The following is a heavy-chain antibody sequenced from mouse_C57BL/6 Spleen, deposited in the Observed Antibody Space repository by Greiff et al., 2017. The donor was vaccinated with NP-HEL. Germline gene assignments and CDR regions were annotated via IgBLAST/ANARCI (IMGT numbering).Heavy chain of an antibody. CDR3: TREWLRRGFAY. D-gene: IGHD2-2*01. CDR1: GYTFTDYE. J-gene: IGHJ3*01. Sequence: VQLQQSGAELVRPGASVTLSCKASGYTFTDYEMHWVKQTPVHGLGWIGAIDPETGGTAYNQKFKGKAILTADKSSSTAYMELRSLTSEDSAVYYCTREWLRRGFAYWGQGTLVTVSA. V-gene: IGHV1-15*01. CDR2: IDPETGGT.